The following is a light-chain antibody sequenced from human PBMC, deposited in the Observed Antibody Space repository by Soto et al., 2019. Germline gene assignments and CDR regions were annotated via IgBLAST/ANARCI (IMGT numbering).Light chain of an antibody. CDR1: QNVSSKF. V-gene: IGKV3-20*01. Sequence: EIVLTQSPATLSLSPGERATLSCRASQNVSSKFLAWYQQIPGQAPRLLIYGSYSRPTGTPDRFSGSGSGTDFSLTISRLEPEDFAVYYCQHYGASPAFTCGQGTKVDIK. CDR3: QHYGASPAFT. J-gene: IGKJ2*01. CDR2: GSY.